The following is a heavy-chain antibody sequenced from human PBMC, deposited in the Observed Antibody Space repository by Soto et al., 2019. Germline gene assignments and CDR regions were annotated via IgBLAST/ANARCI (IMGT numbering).Heavy chain of an antibody. V-gene: IGHV3-21*01. D-gene: IGHD2-2*01. CDR2: ISSSSSYI. J-gene: IGHJ3*02. CDR1: GFTFSSYS. CDR3: ARGIVVVPAAMGVKGVHDAFDI. Sequence: GGSLRLSCAASGFTFSSYSMNWVRQAPGKGLEWVSSISSSSSYIYYADSVKGRFTISRDNAKNSLYLQMNSLRAEDTAVYYCARGIVVVPAAMGVKGVHDAFDIWGQGTMVTVSS.